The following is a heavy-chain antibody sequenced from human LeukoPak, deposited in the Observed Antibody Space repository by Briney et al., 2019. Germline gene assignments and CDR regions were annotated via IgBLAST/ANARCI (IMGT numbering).Heavy chain of an antibody. J-gene: IGHJ3*02. CDR1: GGSISSYY. V-gene: IGHV4-59*08. D-gene: IGHD4-17*01. CDR3: ARQGRGDYDAFDI. CDR2: IYYSGSS. Sequence: SETLSLTCTVSGGSISSYYWSWIRQPPGKGLECIGYIYYSGSSNYNPSLKSRVTISIDTSKNQFSLKLSSVTAADTAVYYCARQGRGDYDAFDIWGQGTMVTVSS.